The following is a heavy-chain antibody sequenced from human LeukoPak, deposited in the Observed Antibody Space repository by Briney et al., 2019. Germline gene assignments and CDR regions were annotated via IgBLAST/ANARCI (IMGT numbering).Heavy chain of an antibody. V-gene: IGHV3-21*01. D-gene: IGHD3-16*01. J-gene: IGHJ4*02. CDR3: ARWGDDKRLDY. Sequence: ETLSLTCAVYGGSFSGYYWSWIRQAPGKGLEWVSSISSSSSYIYYADSVKGRFIITRDNSRNMVYLQMSSLRADDTAVYFCARWGDDKRLDYWGQGTLVTVSS. CDR1: GGSFSGYY. CDR2: ISSSSSYI.